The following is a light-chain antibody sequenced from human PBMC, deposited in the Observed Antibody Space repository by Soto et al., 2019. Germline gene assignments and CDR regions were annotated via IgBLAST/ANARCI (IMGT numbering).Light chain of an antibody. V-gene: IGLV2-8*01. CDR2: EVN. CDR3: TSYAGGNNV. Sequence: QSALTQPPSASGSPGQSVTIYCTGTSSDVGGYNYVSWYQQHPGKVPKLMVYEVNKRPSGVPDRFSGSKSGNTASLTVSGLQAEDEADYYCTSYAGGNNVFGTGTKVTVL. J-gene: IGLJ1*01. CDR1: SSDVGGYNY.